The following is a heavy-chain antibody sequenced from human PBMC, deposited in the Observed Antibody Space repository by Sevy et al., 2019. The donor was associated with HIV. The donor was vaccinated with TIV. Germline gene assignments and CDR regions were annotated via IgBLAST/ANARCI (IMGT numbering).Heavy chain of an antibody. CDR3: AGPTLTYSSGWSYYDH. V-gene: IGHV4-39*01. D-gene: IGHD6-19*01. J-gene: IGHJ4*02. Sequence: SETLSLTCTVYGASISSSGYYWGWIRQPPGKGLEWIASIRYTGSTYYNPSLRSRVTISADASKNQFSLRLNSVTAADTAVYYCAGPTLTYSSGWSYYDHWGQGTVVTVSS. CDR2: IRYTGST. CDR1: GASISSSGYY.